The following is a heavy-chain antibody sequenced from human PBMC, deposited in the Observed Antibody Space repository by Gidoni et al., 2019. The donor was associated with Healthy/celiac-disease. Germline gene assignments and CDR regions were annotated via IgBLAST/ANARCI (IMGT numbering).Heavy chain of an antibody. CDR2: IYSGGST. D-gene: IGHD3-3*01. CDR3: AREPFLEYPNPSGDYYYYGMDV. CDR1: GFPVSSNY. Sequence: EVQLVESGGGLIQPGGSLRLSCAASGFPVSSNYMSWVRQAPGKGLEWVSVIYSGGSTYYADSVKGRFTISRDNSKNTLYLQMNSLRAEDTAVYYCAREPFLEYPNPSGDYYYYGMDVWGQGTTVTVSS. V-gene: IGHV3-53*01. J-gene: IGHJ6*02.